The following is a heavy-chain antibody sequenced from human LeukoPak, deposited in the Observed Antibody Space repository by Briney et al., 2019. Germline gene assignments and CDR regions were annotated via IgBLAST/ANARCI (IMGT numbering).Heavy chain of an antibody. J-gene: IGHJ1*01. CDR1: GYTFSGYY. Sequence: ASVKVSCKASGYTFSGYYLHWVRQAPGQGLEWMGWINPNSGGTNSAQKFQGRVTMTRDTSIIAAYMELSRLRSDDTAVYFCARGYYDSSDYEYFQHWGQGTLVTVSS. CDR2: INPNSGGT. V-gene: IGHV1-2*02. D-gene: IGHD3-22*01. CDR3: ARGYYDSSDYEYFQH.